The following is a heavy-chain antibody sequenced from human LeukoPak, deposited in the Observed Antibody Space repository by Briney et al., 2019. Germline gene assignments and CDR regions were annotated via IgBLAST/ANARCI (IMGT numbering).Heavy chain of an antibody. Sequence: ASVKVSCKASGYTFTSYDINWVRQATGQGLEWMGWISAYNGNTNYAQKLQGRVTMTTDTSTSTAYMELRSLRSDDTAVYYCARVGYGDLNYYYYYYMDVWGKGTTVTVSS. V-gene: IGHV1-18*01. D-gene: IGHD4-17*01. CDR2: ISAYNGNT. CDR3: ARVGYGDLNYYYYYYMDV. J-gene: IGHJ6*03. CDR1: GYTFTSYD.